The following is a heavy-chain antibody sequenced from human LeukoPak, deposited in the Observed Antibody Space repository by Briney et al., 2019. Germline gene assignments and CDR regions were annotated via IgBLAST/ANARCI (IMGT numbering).Heavy chain of an antibody. D-gene: IGHD3-22*01. V-gene: IGHV4-39*07. CDR2: IYYSGST. CDR1: GGSISSSSYY. CDR3: ARDDSSGYSNAIGTIDY. Sequence: PSETLSLTCTVSGGSISSSSYYWGWIRQPPGKGLEWIGSIYYSGSTYYNPSLKSRVTISVDTSKNQFSLKLSSVTAADTAVYYCARDDSSGYSNAIGTIDYWGQGTLVTVSS. J-gene: IGHJ4*02.